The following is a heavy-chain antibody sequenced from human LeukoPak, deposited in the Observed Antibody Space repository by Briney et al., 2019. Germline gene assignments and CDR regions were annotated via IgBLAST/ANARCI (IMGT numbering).Heavy chain of an antibody. J-gene: IGHJ4*02. CDR1: GGSISSYY. D-gene: IGHD6-25*01. CDR3: ARHVAGSGWNFDY. Sequence: KPSETLSLTCTVSGGSISSYYWGWIRQPPGKGLEWIGSIYYSGSTYYNPSLKSRVTISVDASKNQFSLKLSSVTAADTAVYYCARHVAGSGWNFDYWGQGTLVTVSS. CDR2: IYYSGST. V-gene: IGHV4-39*01.